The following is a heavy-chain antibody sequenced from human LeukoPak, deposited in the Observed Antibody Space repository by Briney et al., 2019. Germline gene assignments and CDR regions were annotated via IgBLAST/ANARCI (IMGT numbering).Heavy chain of an antibody. V-gene: IGHV3-23*01. Sequence: GGSLRLSCAASGFSFSSYAMSWVRQGQGTGLEWVSGISSRGGTTDYADFVKGRFTMSRDNSKNTLYLQMHSLRAEDTAVYYCAKEPAQPLGVAEVWGQGALVTVSS. J-gene: IGHJ4*02. D-gene: IGHD6-13*01. CDR3: AKEPAQPLGVAEV. CDR2: ISSRGGTT. CDR1: GFSFSSYA.